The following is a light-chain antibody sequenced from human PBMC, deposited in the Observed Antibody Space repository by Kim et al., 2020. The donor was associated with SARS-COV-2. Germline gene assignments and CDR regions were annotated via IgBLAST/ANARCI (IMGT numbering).Light chain of an antibody. CDR2: DAS. Sequence: GDRVTITCQASQDISNYLNWYQQKPGKAPKLLIYDASNLETGVPSRFSGSGSGTDFTFTISSLQPEDIATYYCQQYDNLPSITFGQGTRLEIK. J-gene: IGKJ5*01. CDR1: QDISNY. CDR3: QQYDNLPSIT. V-gene: IGKV1-33*01.